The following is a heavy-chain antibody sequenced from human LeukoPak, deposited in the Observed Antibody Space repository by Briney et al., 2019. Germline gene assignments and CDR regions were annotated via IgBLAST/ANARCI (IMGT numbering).Heavy chain of an antibody. Sequence: GGSLRLYCVGSTFTFSAYGMTWGRQAPGKGLEWVSSTSGSGHETFYVDAVKGRFTISRDNSRNTLFLQMDNVRGEDTAIYYCVRGDGSWYGFIDYWGQGTLVTTSS. CDR2: TSGSGHET. J-gene: IGHJ4*02. V-gene: IGHV3-23*01. CDR3: VRGDGSWYGFIDY. D-gene: IGHD6-13*01. CDR1: TFTFSAYG.